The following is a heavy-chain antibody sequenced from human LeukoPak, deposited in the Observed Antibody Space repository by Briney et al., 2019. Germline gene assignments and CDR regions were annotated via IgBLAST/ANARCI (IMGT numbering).Heavy chain of an antibody. D-gene: IGHD3-10*01. Sequence: SETLSLTCAVSGGSISSGGYSWSWIRQPPGKGLEWIGYIYHSGSTYYNPSLKSRVTISVDRSKNQFSLKLSSVTAADTAVYYCARRSYHGSGSGDFDYWGQGTLVTVSS. CDR1: GGSISSGGYS. V-gene: IGHV4-30-2*01. CDR3: ARRSYHGSGSGDFDY. CDR2: IYHSGST. J-gene: IGHJ4*02.